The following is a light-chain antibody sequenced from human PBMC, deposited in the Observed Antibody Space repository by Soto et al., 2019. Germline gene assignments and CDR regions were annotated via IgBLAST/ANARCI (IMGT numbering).Light chain of an antibody. J-gene: IGKJ1*01. V-gene: IGKV3-20*01. Sequence: EIVLTQSPDTLSLSPGERATLSCRASESVSSNYLAWYQQKPGQAPRLLIYGASSRATGIPGRFSGSGSGTDFTLTINRLEPEDFAVYYCQQYGSSPWTFGQGTKVEIK. CDR2: GAS. CDR3: QQYGSSPWT. CDR1: ESVSSNY.